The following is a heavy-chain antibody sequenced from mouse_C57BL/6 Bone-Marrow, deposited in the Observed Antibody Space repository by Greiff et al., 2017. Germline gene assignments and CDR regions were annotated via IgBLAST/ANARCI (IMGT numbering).Heavy chain of an antibody. V-gene: IGHV14-4*01. J-gene: IGHJ1*03. Sequence: VQLQQPGAELVRPGASVKLSCTASGFNIKDDYMHWVKQRPEQGLEWIGWIDPENGDTEYASKFQGKATITADTSSNTAYLQLSSLTSEDTAVYYCTTGYFDVWGTGTTVTVSS. CDR3: TTGYFDV. CDR2: IDPENGDT. CDR1: GFNIKDDY.